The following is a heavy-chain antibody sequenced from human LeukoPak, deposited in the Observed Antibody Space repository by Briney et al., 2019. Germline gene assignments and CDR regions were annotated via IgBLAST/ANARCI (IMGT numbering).Heavy chain of an antibody. CDR1: GFTFSWYW. Sequence: GGSLRLSCAASGFTFSWYWMSCVRQAPGKGLEWVANIKEDGSEKYYVDSVKGRFTISRDNAKNSLYLQMNSLRAEDTAVYYCARDRGVVGQFDPWGQGTLVTVSS. J-gene: IGHJ5*02. CDR2: IKEDGSEK. D-gene: IGHD2-15*01. CDR3: ARDRGVVGQFDP. V-gene: IGHV3-7*04.